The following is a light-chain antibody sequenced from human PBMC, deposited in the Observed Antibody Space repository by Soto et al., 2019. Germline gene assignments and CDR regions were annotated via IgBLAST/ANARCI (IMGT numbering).Light chain of an antibody. CDR2: AAS. J-gene: IGKJ3*01. Sequence: DVQMTQSPSSVSAYVGDRVTITCRASQGIYDWVAWYQQKPGKAPKLLISAASTLQSGVPSRFNGSGSGTDFSLTISSLQSEDFATYYCQQAFSFPFTFGPGTKVDIK. CDR1: QGIYDW. CDR3: QQAFSFPFT. V-gene: IGKV1-12*01.